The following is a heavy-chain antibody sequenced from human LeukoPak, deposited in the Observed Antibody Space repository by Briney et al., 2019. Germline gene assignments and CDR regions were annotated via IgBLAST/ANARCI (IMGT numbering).Heavy chain of an antibody. CDR1: GGSISSYY. Sequence: KPSETLSLTCTVSGGSISSYYWSWIRQPPGKGLEWIGYIYYSGSTNYNPSLKSRVTISVDTSKNQFSLKLSSVTAADTAVYYCARHALDYVKNAFDIWGQGTMVTVSS. CDR2: IYYSGST. D-gene: IGHD3/OR15-3a*01. V-gene: IGHV4-59*08. J-gene: IGHJ3*02. CDR3: ARHALDYVKNAFDI.